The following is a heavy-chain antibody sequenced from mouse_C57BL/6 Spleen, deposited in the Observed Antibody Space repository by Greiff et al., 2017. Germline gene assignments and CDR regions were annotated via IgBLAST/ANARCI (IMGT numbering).Heavy chain of an antibody. D-gene: IGHD1-1*01. CDR2: INPSSGYT. CDR3: ARFTTVVDMYYFDY. V-gene: IGHV1-4*01. Sequence: QVQLKESGAELARPGASVKMSCKASGYTFTSYTMHWVKQRPGQGLEWIGYINPSSGYTKYNQKFKDKATLTADKSSSTAYMQLSSLTSEDSAVYYCARFTTVVDMYYFDYWGQGTTLTVSS. J-gene: IGHJ2*01. CDR1: GYTFTSYT.